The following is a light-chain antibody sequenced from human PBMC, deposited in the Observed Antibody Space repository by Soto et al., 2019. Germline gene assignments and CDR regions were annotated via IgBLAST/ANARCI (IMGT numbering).Light chain of an antibody. V-gene: IGKV3-15*01. Sequence: EIVMTQSPATLSLSPGERAALSCRASQSINSELAWYQQKPGQPPRLLIYGASTRATGVPARFTGTESGSEFTPTIIGLQSEDFAVYYCRQGHNWPPTFGQGTRLEI. CDR1: QSINSE. CDR3: RQGHNWPPT. J-gene: IGKJ2*01. CDR2: GAS.